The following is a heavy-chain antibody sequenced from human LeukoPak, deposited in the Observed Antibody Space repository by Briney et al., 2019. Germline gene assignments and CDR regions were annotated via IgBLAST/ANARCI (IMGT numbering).Heavy chain of an antibody. CDR2: ISSSSSYI. J-gene: IGHJ4*02. CDR3: ARGLGYSDSSGYLDY. D-gene: IGHD3-22*01. Sequence: AGSLRLSSAASGFTFSDYYMSWVRQAPGKGLEWVSSISSSSSYIYYADSVKGRFTISRDNAKNSLYLQMNSLRAEDTAVYYCARGLGYSDSSGYLDYWGQGTLVTVSS. CDR1: GFTFSDYY. V-gene: IGHV3-21*01.